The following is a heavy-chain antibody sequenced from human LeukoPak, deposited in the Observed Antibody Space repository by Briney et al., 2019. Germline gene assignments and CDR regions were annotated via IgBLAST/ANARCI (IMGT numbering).Heavy chain of an antibody. CDR1: GGSISSYY. Sequence: SETLSLTCTVSGGSISSYYWSWIRQPPGKGLEWIGYIYYSGSTNYNPSLKSRVTISVDTSENQFSLKLSSVTAAETAVYYCARDPMGPFGDPVDYWGQGTLVTVSS. CDR2: IYYSGST. V-gene: IGHV4-59*12. D-gene: IGHD3-10*01. CDR3: ARDPMGPFGDPVDY. J-gene: IGHJ4*02.